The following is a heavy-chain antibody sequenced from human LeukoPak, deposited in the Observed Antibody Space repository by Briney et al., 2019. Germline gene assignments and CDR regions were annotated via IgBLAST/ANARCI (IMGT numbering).Heavy chain of an antibody. CDR3: AKGHLMVYASYFDY. CDR2: ISSSSSYI. D-gene: IGHD2-8*01. CDR1: GFTFSSYS. V-gene: IGHV3-21*04. Sequence: PGGSLRLSCAASGFTFSSYSMNWVRQAPGKGLEWVSSISSSSSYIYYADSVKGRFTISRDNSKNTMYLQMNSLRAEDTAVYYCAKGHLMVYASYFDYWGQGTLVTVSS. J-gene: IGHJ4*02.